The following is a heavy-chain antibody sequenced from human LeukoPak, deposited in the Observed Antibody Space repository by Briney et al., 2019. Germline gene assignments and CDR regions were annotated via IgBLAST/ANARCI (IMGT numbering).Heavy chain of an antibody. V-gene: IGHV1-8*03. D-gene: IGHD2-15*01. CDR3: ARGLEKYTPGGNWFDP. Sequence: ASVKVSCKASGYTFTSYDINWVRQATGQGPEWMGWMNPNSGNTGYAQKFQGRVTITRNTSISTAYMELSSLRSEDTAVYYCARGLEKYTPGGNWFDPWGQGTLVTVSP. J-gene: IGHJ5*02. CDR2: MNPNSGNT. CDR1: GYTFTSYD.